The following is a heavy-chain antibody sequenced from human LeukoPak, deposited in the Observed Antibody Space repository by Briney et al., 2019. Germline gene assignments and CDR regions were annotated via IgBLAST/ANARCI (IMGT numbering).Heavy chain of an antibody. D-gene: IGHD3-16*01. V-gene: IGHV4-4*07. CDR2: IYTTGST. CDR3: ARGGHFLDV. CDR1: GGSISSYY. Sequence: SETLSLTCTVSGGSISSYYWSWLRQPAGKGLECLGVIYTTGSTNYNPSLKSRVTVSRDTSKNQFSLKPTSVTAADTAVYYCARGGHFLDVWGKGTTVTVSS. J-gene: IGHJ6*03.